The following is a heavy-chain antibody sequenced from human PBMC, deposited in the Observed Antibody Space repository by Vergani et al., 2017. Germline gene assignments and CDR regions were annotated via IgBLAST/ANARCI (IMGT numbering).Heavy chain of an antibody. CDR1: GFTFSSYS. CDR3: ARESADYDFWICALTYYYYYYMDV. V-gene: IGHV3-21*01. Sequence: EVQLVESGGGLVQPGGSLRLSCAASGFTFSSYSMNWVRQAPGKGLEWVSSISSSSSYIYYADSVKGRFTISRDNAKNSLYLLMNSLRAEDTSVYYCARESADYDFWICALTYYYYYYMDVWGKGTTVTVSS. D-gene: IGHD3-3*01. J-gene: IGHJ6*03. CDR2: ISSSSSYI.